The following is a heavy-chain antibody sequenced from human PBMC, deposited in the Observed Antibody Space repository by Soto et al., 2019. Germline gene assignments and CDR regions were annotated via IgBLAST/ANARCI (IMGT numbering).Heavy chain of an antibody. CDR3: ARDLGVTTKGKYYYGMDV. Sequence: HPGGSLRLSCAASGFTFSSYAMHWVRQAPGKGLEWVAVISYDGSNKYYADSVKGRFTISRDNSKNTLYLQMNSLRAEDTAVYYCARDLGVTTKGKYYYGMDVWGQGTTVTVSS. CDR2: ISYDGSNK. V-gene: IGHV3-30-3*01. CDR1: GFTFSSYA. D-gene: IGHD4-4*01. J-gene: IGHJ6*02.